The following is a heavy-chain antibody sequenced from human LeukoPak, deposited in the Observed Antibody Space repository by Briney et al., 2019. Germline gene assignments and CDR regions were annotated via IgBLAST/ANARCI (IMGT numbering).Heavy chain of an antibody. CDR2: IYTSGST. CDR1: GGSISSGSYY. V-gene: IGHV4-61*02. CDR3: ARVGYYGVVRIFDY. J-gene: IGHJ4*02. Sequence: PSQTLSLTCTVSGGSISSGSYYWSWIRQPAGTGLEWIGRIYTSGSTNYNPSLKSRVTISVDTSKNQFSLKLSSVTAADTAVYYCARVGYYGVVRIFDYWGQGTLVTASS. D-gene: IGHD3-10*01.